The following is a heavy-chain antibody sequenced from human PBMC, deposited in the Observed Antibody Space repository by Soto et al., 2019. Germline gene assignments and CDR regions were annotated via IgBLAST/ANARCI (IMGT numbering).Heavy chain of an antibody. J-gene: IGHJ6*02. CDR3: ARIDYSRQFAPFYYAMDV. Sequence: KPSETLSLTCTVSGGSISSYYWSWVRQPAGKGLEWIGRIYTSGSTDYNPSLKSRVTMSVDTSKNQFSLKLSSVTAADTAVYYRARIDYSRQFAPFYYAMDVSGQGTTVTVSS. D-gene: IGHD4-4*01. CDR1: GGSISSYY. CDR2: IYTSGST. V-gene: IGHV4-4*07.